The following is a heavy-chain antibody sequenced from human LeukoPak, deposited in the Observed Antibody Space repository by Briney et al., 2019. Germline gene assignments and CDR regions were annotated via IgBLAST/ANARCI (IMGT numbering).Heavy chain of an antibody. D-gene: IGHD2-2*01. CDR2: ISSDGRDK. V-gene: IGHV3-30*03. J-gene: IGHJ5*02. Sequence: GRSLRLSCAASGFTFSGYAIHWVRQAPGRGLEWVAVISSDGRDKHHADSVKGRFTISRDNSKNTLYLQTNSLRAEDTAVYYCTTDAGYCSSTSCYEGWFDPWGQGTLVTVSS. CDR1: GFTFSGYA. CDR3: TTDAGYCSSTSCYEGWFDP.